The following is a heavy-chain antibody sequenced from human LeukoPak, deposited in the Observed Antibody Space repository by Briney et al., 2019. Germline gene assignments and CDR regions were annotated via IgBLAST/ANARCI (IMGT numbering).Heavy chain of an antibody. D-gene: IGHD6-13*01. CDR1: GFNFRNAW. CDR3: AREISSSCFD. J-gene: IGHJ4*02. CDR2: ISSSSSYI. V-gene: IGHV3-21*01. Sequence: GGSLRLSCTASGFNFRNAWMCWVRQAPGKGLEWVSSISSSSSYIYYADSVKGRFTISRDNAKNSLYLQMNSLRAEDTAVYYCAREISSSCFDWGQGTLVTVSS.